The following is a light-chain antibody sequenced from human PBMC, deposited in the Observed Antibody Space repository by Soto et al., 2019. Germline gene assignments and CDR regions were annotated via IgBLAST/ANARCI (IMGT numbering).Light chain of an antibody. CDR3: QQSYSIPRT. CDR1: QSISNY. Sequence: DIQMTQSPSSLSASVRDRVTITCRASQSISNYLNWYQQKPGKAPKPLIYAASTLQSGVPSRFSGRGSGTDFTLTISSLQPEDFATYYCQQSYSIPRTFGQGPRVEIK. CDR2: AAS. J-gene: IGKJ1*01. V-gene: IGKV1-39*01.